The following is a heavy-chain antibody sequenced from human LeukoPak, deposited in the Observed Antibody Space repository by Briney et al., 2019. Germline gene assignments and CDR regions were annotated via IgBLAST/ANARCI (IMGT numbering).Heavy chain of an antibody. Sequence: PGESLRLSCAASGFTFSTYWMHWVRQAPGKGLVWVSRVNSDGSSTTYADSVKGRFTISRDNAKNTLYLQMNSLRAEDTAVYYCARAPPYSAGGIDYWGQGTLVTVSS. CDR1: GFTFSTYW. J-gene: IGHJ4*02. V-gene: IGHV3-74*01. CDR2: VNSDGSST. D-gene: IGHD1-1*01. CDR3: ARAPPYSAGGIDY.